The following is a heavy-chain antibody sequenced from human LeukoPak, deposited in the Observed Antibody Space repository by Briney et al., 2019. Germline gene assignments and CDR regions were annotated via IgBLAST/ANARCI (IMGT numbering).Heavy chain of an antibody. Sequence: EASVTVSYKASGYTFTDCYMHWVRQAPGQGGEWMGWINPNDGDTNYPQKFQGRVTITRDTSISTAHMEVSRLRSADTAVYYCARANFLYCSSTTCLFDYWGQGTLVTVSS. V-gene: IGHV1-2*02. CDR1: GYTFTDCY. J-gene: IGHJ4*02. CDR3: ARANFLYCSSTTCLFDY. CDR2: INPNDGDT. D-gene: IGHD2-2*01.